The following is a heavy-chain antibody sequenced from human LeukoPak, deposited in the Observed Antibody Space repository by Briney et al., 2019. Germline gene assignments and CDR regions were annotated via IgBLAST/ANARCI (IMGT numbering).Heavy chain of an antibody. CDR2: IGYSGTDT. CDR3: DRDVNERKFYIAG. D-gene: IGHD2-8*01. J-gene: IGHJ4*02. CDR1: GFTFSSFG. V-gene: IGHV3-30*02. Sequence: PGGSLRLSCAASGFTFSSFGIHWVRQAPGEGLEWVSYIGYSGTDTYYADSVEGRFTISRDNSKNTLHLQMNSLRAADTALYSCDRDVNERKFYIAGWGQGILVT.